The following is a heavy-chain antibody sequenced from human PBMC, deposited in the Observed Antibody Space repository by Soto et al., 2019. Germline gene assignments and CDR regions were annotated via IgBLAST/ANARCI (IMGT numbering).Heavy chain of an antibody. J-gene: IGHJ6*03. CDR1: GGSFSGYY. CDR3: ARGVLEWLLRDSYYYYMDV. V-gene: IGHV4-34*01. CDR2: INHSGST. Sequence: SETLSLTCAVYGGSFSGYYWSWIRQPPGKGLEWIGEINHSGSTNYNPSLKSRVTLSVDPSNNQYSLKLSSVTAADTAVYYCARGVLEWLLRDSYYYYMDVWGKGTTVTVSS. D-gene: IGHD3-3*01.